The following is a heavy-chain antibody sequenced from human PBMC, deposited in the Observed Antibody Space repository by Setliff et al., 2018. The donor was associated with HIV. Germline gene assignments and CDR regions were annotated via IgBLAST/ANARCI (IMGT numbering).Heavy chain of an antibody. J-gene: IGHJ5*02. Sequence: GASVKVSCKASGGTFNNYAINWVRQATGQGLEWMGWMNPASGNTGYAQKFQGRVTMTRNTSISTAYMELSSLRSEDTAVYYCAREKTGLSNWFDPWGQGTVVTVSS. CDR1: GGTFNNYA. CDR2: MNPASGNT. D-gene: IGHD7-27*01. CDR3: AREKTGLSNWFDP. V-gene: IGHV1-8*02.